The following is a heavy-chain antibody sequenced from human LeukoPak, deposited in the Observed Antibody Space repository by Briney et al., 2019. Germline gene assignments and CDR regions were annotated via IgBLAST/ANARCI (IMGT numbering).Heavy chain of an antibody. J-gene: IGHJ4*02. Sequence: SETLSLTYTVSGGSISSYYWSWIRQPPGKGLEWIGYIYYSGSTNYNPSLKSRVTISVDTSKNQFSLKLSSVTAADTAVYYCARSHSVWTSFDYWGQGTLVTVPS. CDR3: ARSHSVWTSFDY. D-gene: IGHD3/OR15-3a*01. CDR1: GGSISSYY. V-gene: IGHV4-59*01. CDR2: IYYSGST.